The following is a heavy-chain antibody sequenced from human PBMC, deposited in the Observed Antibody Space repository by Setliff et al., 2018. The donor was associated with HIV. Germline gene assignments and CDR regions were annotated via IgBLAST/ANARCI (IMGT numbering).Heavy chain of an antibody. V-gene: IGHV1-18*01. CDR2: IGPYNDRT. D-gene: IGHD2-2*02. CDR3: ARDGASYCSSTSCYKPLSDY. CDR1: GYMFIAYG. Sequence: ASVKVSCKTSGYMFIAYGMSWVRRAPGQGLEWMGWIGPYNDRTEYAQEFQGRVSLTIDTSASTAYMELRSLRSDDTAVYYCARDGASYCSSTSCYKPLSDYWGQGALVTVSS. J-gene: IGHJ4*02.